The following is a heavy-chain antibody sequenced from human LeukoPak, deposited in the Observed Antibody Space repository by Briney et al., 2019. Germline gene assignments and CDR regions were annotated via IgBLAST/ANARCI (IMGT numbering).Heavy chain of an antibody. Sequence: ASVTVSCKASGNTFTSSAMHWVRQAPGQRPEWMGWIDGGSGNTKYSQKFQGRVAFTRDTSASTAYMELNSLRSEDSAVYYCARAISDCAIPNCYKGYFDYWGQGTRVTVSS. CDR2: IDGGSGNT. D-gene: IGHD2-2*02. V-gene: IGHV1-3*01. CDR3: ARAISDCAIPNCYKGYFDY. J-gene: IGHJ4*02. CDR1: GNTFTSSA.